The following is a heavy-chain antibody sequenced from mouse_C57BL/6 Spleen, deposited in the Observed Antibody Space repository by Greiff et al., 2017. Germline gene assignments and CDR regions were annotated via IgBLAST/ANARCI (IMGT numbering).Heavy chain of an antibody. CDR1: GYTFTSYW. J-gene: IGHJ2*01. CDR3: ARLTTVVGPYYFDY. D-gene: IGHD1-1*01. V-gene: IGHV1-55*01. Sequence: QVQLKQPGAELVKPGASVKMSCKASGYTFTSYWITWVKQRPGQGLEWIGDIYPGSGSTNYNEKFKSKATLTVDTSSSTAYMQLSSLTSEDSAVYYCARLTTVVGPYYFDYWGQGTTLTVSS. CDR2: IYPGSGST.